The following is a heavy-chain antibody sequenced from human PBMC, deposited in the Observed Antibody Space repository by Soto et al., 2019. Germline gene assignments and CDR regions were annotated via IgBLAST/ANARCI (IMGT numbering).Heavy chain of an antibody. CDR1: GFTFSSYG. CDR3: ATQRGSSWPYYYYYGMDV. Sequence: GSLRLSCAASGFTFSSYGMHWVRQAPGKGLEWVAVIWYDGSNKYYADSVKGRFTISRDNSKNTLYLQMNSLRAEDTAVYYCATQRGSSWPYYYYYGMDVWGQGTTVTVSS. D-gene: IGHD6-13*01. CDR2: IWYDGSNK. J-gene: IGHJ6*02. V-gene: IGHV3-33*01.